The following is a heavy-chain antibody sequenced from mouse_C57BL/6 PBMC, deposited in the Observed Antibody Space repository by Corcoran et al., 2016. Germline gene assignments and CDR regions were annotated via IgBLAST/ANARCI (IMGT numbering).Heavy chain of an antibody. CDR1: GYTFTTYG. J-gene: IGHJ3*01. V-gene: IGHV9-3*01. CDR2: INTYSGVP. Sequence: QIQLVQSGPELKKPGETVKISCKASGYTFTTYGMSWVKQAPGKGLKWMGWINTYSGVPTYADDFKGRFAFSLETSASTAYLQINNLKNEDTATYFCARSKTAQATLAWFAYWGQGTLVTVSA. CDR3: ARSKTAQATLAWFAY. D-gene: IGHD3-2*02.